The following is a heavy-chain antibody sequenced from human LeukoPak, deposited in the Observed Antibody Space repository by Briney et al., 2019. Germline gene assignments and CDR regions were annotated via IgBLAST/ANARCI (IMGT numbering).Heavy chain of an antibody. CDR2: ISAYNDNT. CDR1: GYTFTSYG. D-gene: IGHD3-10*01. V-gene: IGHV1-18*01. Sequence: ASVKVSCKASGYTFTSYGISWVRQAPGQGLEWMGWISAYNDNTNYAQKLQGRVTMTTDTSTSTAYMELRSLRSDDTAVYYCARGPAAHGSAYFDYWGQGTLVTVSS. J-gene: IGHJ4*02. CDR3: ARGPAAHGSAYFDY.